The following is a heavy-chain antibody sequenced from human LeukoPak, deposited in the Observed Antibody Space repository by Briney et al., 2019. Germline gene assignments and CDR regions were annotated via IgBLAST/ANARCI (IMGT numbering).Heavy chain of an antibody. CDR3: TSKLPQRAPFDY. J-gene: IGHJ4*02. V-gene: IGHV3-23*01. Sequence: GGSLRLSCAASGFTFSSYVMAWVRQAPGKGLEWVSTISGSGFTTFYADSVKGRFTISRDNSKNTLYLQMNSLGDEDTAVYYCTSKLPQRAPFDYWGQGTLVTVSS. CDR2: ISGSGFTT. CDR1: GFTFSSYV.